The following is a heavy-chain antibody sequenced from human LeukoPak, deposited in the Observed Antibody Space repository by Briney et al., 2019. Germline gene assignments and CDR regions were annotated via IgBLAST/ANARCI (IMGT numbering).Heavy chain of an antibody. V-gene: IGHV1-46*01. J-gene: IGHJ5*02. CDR2: INPSVGST. Sequence: ASVKVSCKASGYTFTTYYVRWVRQAPGQGLEWMGVINPSVGSTSYAQKFQGRVTMTRGTSTSTVYMEMSSLRSEDTAVFYCARDHSGSQHWFDPWGQGTLVTVSS. CDR3: ARDHSGSQHWFDP. CDR1: GYTFTTYY. D-gene: IGHD1-26*01.